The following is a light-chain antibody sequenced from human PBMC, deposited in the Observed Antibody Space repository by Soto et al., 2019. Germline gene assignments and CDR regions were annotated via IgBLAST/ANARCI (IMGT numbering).Light chain of an antibody. CDR2: GAS. V-gene: IGKV3-20*01. CDR1: QSVTSNY. J-gene: IGKJ5*01. Sequence: EIVLTQSPGTLSLSPGERAILSCRASQSVTSNYLAWYQQKPGRAPRLLIFGASTRATGVPDRFSGSGSATDFTLTISRLEPEDFAVYYCQQYGRSPPVTFAQGTRLETK. CDR3: QQYGRSPPVT.